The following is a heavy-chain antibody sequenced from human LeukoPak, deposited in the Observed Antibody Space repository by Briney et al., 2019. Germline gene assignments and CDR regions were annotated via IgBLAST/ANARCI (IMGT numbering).Heavy chain of an antibody. V-gene: IGHV3-30*18. CDR3: AKDMGSRWGFDS. CDR2: ISYDGSNK. Sequence: GGSLRLSCAASGFTFSSYGMHWVRQAPGKGLEWVAVISYDGSNKYYADSVKGRFTISRDNSKTTLSLQMNSLRDEDTAVYYCAKDMGSRWGFDSWGQGTLVTVSA. J-gene: IGHJ4*02. CDR1: GFTFSSYG. D-gene: IGHD6-13*01.